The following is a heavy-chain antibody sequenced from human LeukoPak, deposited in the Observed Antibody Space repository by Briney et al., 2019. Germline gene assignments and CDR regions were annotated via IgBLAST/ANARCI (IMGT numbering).Heavy chain of an antibody. Sequence: PSETLSLTCTVSGGSISIYYWSWIRQPPGKGLEWLGYVYNSGSTDYNPSLKSRVTISADTSKNQFSLKLSSVTAADTAVYCCVRDRELFYWGQGTLVTVSS. CDR1: GGSISIYY. D-gene: IGHD1-7*01. CDR2: VYNSGST. V-gene: IGHV4-59*01. CDR3: VRDRELFY. J-gene: IGHJ4*02.